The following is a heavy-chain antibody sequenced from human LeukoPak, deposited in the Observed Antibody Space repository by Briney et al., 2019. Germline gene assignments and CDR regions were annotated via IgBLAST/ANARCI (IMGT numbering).Heavy chain of an antibody. D-gene: IGHD2-15*01. J-gene: IGHJ4*02. V-gene: IGHV1-18*01. CDR3: SREDSTPSSPLLNY. CDR2: ISAYNGNT. CDR1: GYTFSKYG. Sequence: ASVKQAGQASGYTFSKYGIWWLRQPPGQGLERMGWISAYNGNTNYAQKLQGRVTMTTDTSTSAASMALRSLRSDDTAVYYCSREDSTPSSPLLNYWARETLVTVSS.